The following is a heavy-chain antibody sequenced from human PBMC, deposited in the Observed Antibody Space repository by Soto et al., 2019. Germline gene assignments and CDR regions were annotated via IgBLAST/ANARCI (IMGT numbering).Heavy chain of an antibody. V-gene: IGHV1-3*01. Sequence: ASVKVSCKASGYTFTTYSIHWVRQAPGQRLEWMGWINAGNGNTKYSQKFQGRVTITTDTSTSTAYMELSSLRSEDTAVYYCAREECSSTSCYAFDYWGQGTLVTVSS. CDR2: INAGNGNT. CDR1: GYTFTTYS. D-gene: IGHD2-2*01. J-gene: IGHJ4*02. CDR3: AREECSSTSCYAFDY.